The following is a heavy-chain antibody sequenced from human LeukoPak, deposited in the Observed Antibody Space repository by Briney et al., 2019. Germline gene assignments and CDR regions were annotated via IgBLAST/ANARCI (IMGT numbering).Heavy chain of an antibody. D-gene: IGHD2-15*01. CDR1: GFTFSSYA. V-gene: IGHV3-23*01. Sequence: PGGSLRLSCAASGFTFSSYAMSWVRQAPGKGLEWVSAISGSGGSTYYADSVKGRFTISRDNSKNTLYLQMNSLRAEDTAVYYCAKSPGYCSGGSCYSGRRWFDPWGQGTLVTVSS. CDR3: AKSPGYCSGGSCYSGRRWFDP. CDR2: ISGSGGST. J-gene: IGHJ5*02.